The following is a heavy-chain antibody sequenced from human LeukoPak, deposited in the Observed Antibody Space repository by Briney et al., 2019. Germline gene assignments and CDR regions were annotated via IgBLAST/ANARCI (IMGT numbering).Heavy chain of an antibody. CDR1: GFTFSSYA. V-gene: IGHV3-30*04. Sequence: GGSLRLSCAASGFTFSSYAMHWVRQAPGKGLEWVAVISYDGSNKYYADSVKGRFTISRGNSKNTLYLQMNSLRAEDTAVYYCARDSRGSGGSCFNPWGQGTLVTVSS. CDR3: ARDSRGSGGSCFNP. CDR2: ISYDGSNK. J-gene: IGHJ5*02. D-gene: IGHD2-15*01.